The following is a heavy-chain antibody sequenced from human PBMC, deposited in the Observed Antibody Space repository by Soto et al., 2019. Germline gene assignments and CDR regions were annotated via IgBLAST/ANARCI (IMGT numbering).Heavy chain of an antibody. CDR2: IKQDGSEK. Sequence: GGSLRLSCAASGFTFSSYWMSWVRQAPGKGLEWVANIKQDGSEKYYVDSVKGRFTISRDNAKNSLYLQMNSLRAEDTAVYYCARTTSRYYDILTGPETYYYYYYMDVWAKGTTVTVSS. V-gene: IGHV3-7*01. D-gene: IGHD3-9*01. CDR1: GFTFSSYW. CDR3: ARTTSRYYDILTGPETYYYYYYMDV. J-gene: IGHJ6*03.